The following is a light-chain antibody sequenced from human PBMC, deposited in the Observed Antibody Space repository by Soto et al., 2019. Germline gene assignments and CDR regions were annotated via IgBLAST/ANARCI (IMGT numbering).Light chain of an antibody. Sequence: QSALTQPASVSGSPGQSITISCTGTSSDVGGYNYVSWYQQHPGKAPKLMIYAVSNRPSGVSTRFSGSKSGNTASLTISGXXXXXXXXXHCXSYPTRSTLLYVFGXXT. CDR3: XSYPTRSTLLYV. CDR2: AVS. J-gene: IGLJ1*01. V-gene: IGLV2-14*01. CDR1: SSDVGGYNY.